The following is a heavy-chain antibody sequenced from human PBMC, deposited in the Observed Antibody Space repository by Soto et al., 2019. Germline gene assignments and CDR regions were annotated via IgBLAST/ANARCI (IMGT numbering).Heavy chain of an antibody. J-gene: IGHJ5*02. CDR1: GGSFSGYY. CDR3: ASLVRPQLSIRTREPRIWFDP. D-gene: IGHD6-6*01. Sequence: SETLSLTCAVYGGSFSGYYWSWIRQPPGKGLEWIGEINHSGSTNYNPSLKSRVTISVDTSKNQFSLKLSSVTAADTAVYYCASLVRPQLSIRTREPRIWFDPWGQGTLVTVSS. CDR2: INHSGST. V-gene: IGHV4-34*01.